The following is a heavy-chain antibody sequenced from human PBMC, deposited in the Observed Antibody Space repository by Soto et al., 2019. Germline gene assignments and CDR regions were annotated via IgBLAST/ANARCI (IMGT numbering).Heavy chain of an antibody. CDR2: IKSKTDGGTT. D-gene: IGHD3-3*01. J-gene: IGHJ4*02. CDR3: TTDQDNFWSGYYLPPFDY. V-gene: IGHV3-15*07. Sequence: TGGSLRLSCAASGFTFSNAWMNWARQAPGKGLEWVGRIKSKTDGGTTDYAAPVKGRFTISRDDSKNTLYLQMNSLKTEDTAVYYCTTDQDNFWSGYYLPPFDYWGQGTLVTVSS. CDR1: GFTFSNAW.